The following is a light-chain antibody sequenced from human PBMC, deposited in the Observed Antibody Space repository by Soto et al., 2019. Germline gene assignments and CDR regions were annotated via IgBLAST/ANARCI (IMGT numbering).Light chain of an antibody. CDR2: GAS. CDR1: QSVSSSY. Sequence: EIVLTQSPGTLSLSPGERATLSCRASQSVSSSYLAWYQQKPDQAPRLLIYGASSRATGIPDRFSGSGSGTDFTLIISRLEPEDFAVYYCQQYGSSPRTFGQGTKVDI. CDR3: QQYGSSPRT. V-gene: IGKV3-20*01. J-gene: IGKJ1*01.